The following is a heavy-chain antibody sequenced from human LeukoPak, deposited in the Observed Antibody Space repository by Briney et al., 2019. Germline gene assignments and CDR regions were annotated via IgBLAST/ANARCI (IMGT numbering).Heavy chain of an antibody. CDR1: GFTFDDYA. Sequence: GRSLRLSCAASGFTFDDYAMHWVRQAPGKGLEWVSGISWNSGSIGYADSVKGRFTISRDNAKNSLYLQMNSLRAEDTALYYCAKDRRAYYYDSSGLLDYWGQGTLVTVSS. J-gene: IGHJ4*02. D-gene: IGHD3-22*01. CDR2: ISWNSGSI. V-gene: IGHV3-9*01. CDR3: AKDRRAYYYDSSGLLDY.